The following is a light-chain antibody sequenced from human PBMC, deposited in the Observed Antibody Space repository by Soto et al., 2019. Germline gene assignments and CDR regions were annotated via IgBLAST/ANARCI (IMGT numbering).Light chain of an antibody. CDR2: TAS. V-gene: IGKV1-5*03. CDR1: QNIDTW. CDR3: QQYSDSSRS. Sequence: DIQMTQSPSTLSASIGDRITISCRASQNIDTWLAWYQQRPGEAPKLLIYTASNLENGVPSRFSGSGSGTALTLTISSLQPEDFATYYSQQYSDSSRSFGQGTQVE. J-gene: IGKJ1*01.